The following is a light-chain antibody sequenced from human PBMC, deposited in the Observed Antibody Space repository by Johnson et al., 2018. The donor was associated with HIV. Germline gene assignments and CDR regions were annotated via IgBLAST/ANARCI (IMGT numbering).Light chain of an antibody. CDR2: KDN. J-gene: IGLJ1*01. CDR1: SSTIGNTY. V-gene: IGLV1-51*02. CDR3: GTWDTSLSAGGV. Sequence: SVLTQSPSVSAAPGQKVTISCSGTSSTIGNTYISWYQQLPGTAPKLLIYKDNERPSGIPDRFSCSKSATSATLRTTGPHTWDEADYYCGTWDTSLSAGGVFGSGTKVTVL.